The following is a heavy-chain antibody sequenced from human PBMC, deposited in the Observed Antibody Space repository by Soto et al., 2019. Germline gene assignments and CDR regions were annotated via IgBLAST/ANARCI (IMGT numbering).Heavy chain of an antibody. CDR1: GGSISSGGYY. CDR2: IYYSGRT. Sequence: QVQLQESGPGLVKPSQTLSLTCTVSGGSISSGGYYWSWIRQHPGKGLQWIRYIYYSGRTYYNPSLKSRVTIEVDTSKNQFSLKLSAVTAADTAGYYCARELSGEYSNYGCFDYWGQGTLVTGSS. D-gene: IGHD4-4*01. J-gene: IGHJ4*02. V-gene: IGHV4-31*03. CDR3: ARELSGEYSNYGCFDY.